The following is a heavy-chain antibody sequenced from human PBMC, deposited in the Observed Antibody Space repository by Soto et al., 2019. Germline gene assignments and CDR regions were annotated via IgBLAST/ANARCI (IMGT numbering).Heavy chain of an antibody. Sequence: EVQLLESGGGLVQPGGSLRLSCAASRFTFSSYAMSWVRQAPGKGLEWVSAISGSGGSTYYADSVKGRLTISRDNSKNTLYLQMNSLRAEDTAVDYCAKAGYYGSGSYYNGDDAFDIWGQGTMVTVSS. J-gene: IGHJ3*02. CDR2: ISGSGGST. CDR3: AKAGYYGSGSYYNGDDAFDI. CDR1: RFTFSSYA. V-gene: IGHV3-23*01. D-gene: IGHD3-10*01.